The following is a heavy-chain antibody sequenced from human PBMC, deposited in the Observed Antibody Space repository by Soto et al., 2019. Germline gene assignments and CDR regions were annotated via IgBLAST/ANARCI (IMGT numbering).Heavy chain of an antibody. CDR2: IHSDGSST. D-gene: IGHD1-26*01. CDR3: ERGARGALDI. V-gene: IGHV3-74*01. J-gene: IGHJ3*02. Sequence: EVQLVESGGGLVQPGESLRLSCVASGFTFSYYWMHWVRQGPGKGLVWVSRIHSDGSSTTYADSVKGRFTSSRDNAKNTMYLQMNSLRAEDTAVYYCERGARGALDIWGQGTVVPVSS. CDR1: GFTFSYYW.